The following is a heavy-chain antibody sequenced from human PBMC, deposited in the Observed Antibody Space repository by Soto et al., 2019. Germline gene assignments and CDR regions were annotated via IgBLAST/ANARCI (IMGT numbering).Heavy chain of an antibody. Sequence: EVQLVESGGGLVKPGGSLRLSCAASGFTFSSYSMNWVRQAPGKGLEWVSSISSSSSYIYYADSVKGRFTISRDNAKNSLYLPMNGLRAEDTAGYYCARGLYYYDSSGYYSPWGQGTLVTVSS. CDR1: GFTFSSYS. D-gene: IGHD3-22*01. V-gene: IGHV3-21*01. CDR3: ARGLYYYDSSGYYSP. J-gene: IGHJ5*02. CDR2: ISSSSSYI.